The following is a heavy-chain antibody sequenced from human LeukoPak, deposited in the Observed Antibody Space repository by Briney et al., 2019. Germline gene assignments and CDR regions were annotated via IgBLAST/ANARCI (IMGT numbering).Heavy chain of an antibody. CDR1: GYSFTSYW. D-gene: IGHD2-2*01. CDR2: IYPGDSDT. CDR3: ARLGCSSTSCYHNWFDP. J-gene: IGHJ5*02. Sequence: SGESLKISCKGSGYSFTSYWIGWVRQMPGKGLEWMGIIYPGDSDTRYSPSFQGQVTISADKSISTAYLQWSSLKASDTAMYYCARLGCSSTSCYHNWFDPWGQGTLVTVSS. V-gene: IGHV5-51*01.